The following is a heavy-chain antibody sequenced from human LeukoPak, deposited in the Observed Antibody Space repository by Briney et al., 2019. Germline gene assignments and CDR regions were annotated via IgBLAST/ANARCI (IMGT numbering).Heavy chain of an antibody. V-gene: IGHV1-2*02. Sequence: ASLKVSCKHPRYSLTGDFMCSVRPAPGEGVEWMGWINPNSGGTNYAQKFQGRVTMTRDTSISTAYMELSRLRSDDTAVYYCASPFPEGYSYGFVCSWGQGTLVTVSS. CDR3: ASPFPEGYSYGFVCS. D-gene: IGHD5-18*01. CDR1: RYSLTGDF. CDR2: INPNSGGT. J-gene: IGHJ5*02.